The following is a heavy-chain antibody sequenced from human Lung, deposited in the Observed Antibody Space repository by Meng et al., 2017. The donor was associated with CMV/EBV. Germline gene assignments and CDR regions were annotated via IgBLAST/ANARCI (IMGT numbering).Heavy chain of an antibody. CDR1: GYTFTTYY. CDR3: ARGGPIGFWSDIHY. V-gene: IGHV1-46*01. D-gene: IGHD1-1*01. Sequence: ASGYTFTTYYLHWVRQAPGQGLEWMGIMNPSGGSTIYAQKFQDRITMTRDTSTSTLYMELSSLTSEDTALYFCARGGPIGFWSDIHYWGQGTLVTVSS. CDR2: MNPSGGST. J-gene: IGHJ4*02.